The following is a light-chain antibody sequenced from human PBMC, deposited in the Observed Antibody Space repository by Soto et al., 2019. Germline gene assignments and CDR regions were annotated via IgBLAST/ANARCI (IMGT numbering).Light chain of an antibody. CDR3: QQATSFLRT. J-gene: IGKJ4*02. CDR2: AAS. V-gene: IGKV1-12*01. CDR1: QGISSW. Sequence: DVKMTQSPSSVSASVGDRVTITCRASQGISSWLACHQQQPGKPPQLLSYAASSLQSGGPSRCSGRGATTDFTLTISSLQAEDVVTYYCQQATSFLRTFGGGTKVDNK.